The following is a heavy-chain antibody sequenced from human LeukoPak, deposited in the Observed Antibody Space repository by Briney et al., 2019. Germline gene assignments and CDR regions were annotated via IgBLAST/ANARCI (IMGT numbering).Heavy chain of an antibody. CDR3: AKMGSIGVVVTATDY. CDR2: IWYDGSNK. D-gene: IGHD2-21*02. Sequence: GGSLRLSCAASGFTFSSYGMHWVRQAPGKGLEWVAVIWYDGSNKYYADSVKGRFTISRDNSKNTLYLQMNSLRAEDTAVCYCAKMGSIGVVVTATDYWGQGTLVTVSS. J-gene: IGHJ4*02. V-gene: IGHV3-33*06. CDR1: GFTFSSYG.